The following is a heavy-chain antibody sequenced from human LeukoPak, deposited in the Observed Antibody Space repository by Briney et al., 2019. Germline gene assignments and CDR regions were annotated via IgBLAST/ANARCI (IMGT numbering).Heavy chain of an antibody. Sequence: GGSLRLSCAASGFTFSDYAMHWVRQAPGKGLEWVANIKQDGSEKYYVDSVKGRFTISRDNAKNSLYLQMNSLRAEDTAVYYCARDPWGFDYWGQGTLVTVSS. CDR3: ARDPWGFDY. V-gene: IGHV3-7*01. CDR1: GFTFSDYA. J-gene: IGHJ4*02. CDR2: IKQDGSEK. D-gene: IGHD3-16*01.